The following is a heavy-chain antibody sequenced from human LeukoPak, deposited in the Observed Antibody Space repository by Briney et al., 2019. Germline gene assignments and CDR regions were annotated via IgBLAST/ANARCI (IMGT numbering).Heavy chain of an antibody. D-gene: IGHD2-2*01. CDR2: IIPIFGTA. Sequence: SVKVSCKASGGTFSSYAISWVRQAPGQGLEWMGGIIPIFGTANYAQKFQGRVTITTDESTSTAYMELSSLRSEDTAVYYCARDLWPAASTSYYYYMDVWGKGTTVTVSS. CDR3: ARDLWPAASTSYYYYMDV. J-gene: IGHJ6*03. CDR1: GGTFSSYA. V-gene: IGHV1-69*05.